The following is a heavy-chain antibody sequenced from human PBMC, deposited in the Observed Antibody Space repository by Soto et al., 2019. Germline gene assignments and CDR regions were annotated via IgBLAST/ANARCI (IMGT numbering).Heavy chain of an antibody. CDR1: GDTFTDYY. CDR2: VNPSGGHT. CDR3: ARGGHVVVVTAALDY. J-gene: IGHJ4*02. V-gene: IGHV1-46*01. D-gene: IGHD2-21*02. Sequence: QVQLVQSGAEVKKPGASVKVSCKASGDTFTDYYIHWVRQAPGQGLEWMGTVNPSGGHTTYAQHFLGRMTMTRDTSTSTLYMELTSQTSADTAIYYCARGGHVVVVTAALDYWGQGTLVTVSS.